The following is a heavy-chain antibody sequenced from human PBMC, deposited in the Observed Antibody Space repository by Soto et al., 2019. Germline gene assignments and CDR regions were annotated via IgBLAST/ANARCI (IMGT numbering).Heavy chain of an antibody. V-gene: IGHV1-2*04. CDR1: GYTFTGYY. CDR2: INPNSGGT. D-gene: IGHD3-10*01. CDR3: AAEYYYGDSDPEGPID. Sequence: GASVKVSCKASGYTFTGYYMHWVRQAPGQGLEWMGWINPNSGGTNYAQKFQGWVTMTRDTSISTAYMELSRLRSDDTAVYYCAAEYYYGDSDPEGPIDWGQGTLVTVSS. J-gene: IGHJ4*02.